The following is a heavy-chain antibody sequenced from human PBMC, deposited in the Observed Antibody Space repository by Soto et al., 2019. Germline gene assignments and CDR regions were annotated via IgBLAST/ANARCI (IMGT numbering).Heavy chain of an antibody. CDR2: ISSSGSTI. V-gene: IGHV3-11*01. CDR3: ARDRDTYYYGSGSYYGPYYGMDV. Sequence: KTGGSLRLSCAASGFTFSDYYMSWIRQAPGKGLEWVSYISSSGSTIYYADSVKGRFTISRDNAKNSLYLQMNSLRAEDTAVYYCARDRDTYYYGSGSYYGPYYGMDVWGQGTTVTVSS. J-gene: IGHJ6*02. CDR1: GFTFSDYY. D-gene: IGHD3-10*01.